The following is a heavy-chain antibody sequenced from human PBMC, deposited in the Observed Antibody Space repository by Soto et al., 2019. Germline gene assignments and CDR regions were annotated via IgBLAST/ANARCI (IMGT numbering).Heavy chain of an antibody. CDR3: ATPGLITSQNIVIPPYYYYMDV. V-gene: IGHV1-24*01. J-gene: IGHJ6*03. CDR1: GYTLTELS. D-gene: IGHD3-16*02. CDR2: FDPEDGET. Sequence: ASVKVSCKVSGYTLTELSMHWVRQAPGKGLEWMGGFDPEDGETIYAQKFQGRVTMTEDTSTDTAYMELSSLRSEDTAVYYCATPGLITSQNIVIPPYYYYMDVWGKGTTVTVSS.